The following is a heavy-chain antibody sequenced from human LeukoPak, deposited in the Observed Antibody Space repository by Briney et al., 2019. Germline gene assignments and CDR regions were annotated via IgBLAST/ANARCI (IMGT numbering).Heavy chain of an antibody. CDR2: MDQDGSEE. D-gene: IGHD1-1*01. V-gene: IGHV3-7*01. CDR1: GFTLSDYW. Sequence: GGSLRLSCVASGFTLSDYWMSWVGQAAGKGLEGVANMDQDGSEENYLDSVKGRCTISRDDAKNSLYLQMSSLRAEDTAVYYCARESTEERPGCWGQGTLVTVSS. CDR3: ARESTEERPGC. J-gene: IGHJ4*02.